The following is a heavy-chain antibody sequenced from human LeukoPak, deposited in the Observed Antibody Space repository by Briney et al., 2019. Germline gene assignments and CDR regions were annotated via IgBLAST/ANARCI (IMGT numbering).Heavy chain of an antibody. D-gene: IGHD2-15*01. V-gene: IGHV1-18*01. CDR2: ISAYNGNT. CDR1: GYTFTSYG. J-gene: IGHJ4*02. Sequence: ASVKVSCKASGYTFTSYGISWMRQAPGQGFEWMGWISAYNGNTNYAQKHQGRVTMTTDTSTSTAYMELRSLRSDDTAVYYCARGAIDIVVVVAATFFDYWGQGTLVTVSS. CDR3: ARGAIDIVVVVAATFFDY.